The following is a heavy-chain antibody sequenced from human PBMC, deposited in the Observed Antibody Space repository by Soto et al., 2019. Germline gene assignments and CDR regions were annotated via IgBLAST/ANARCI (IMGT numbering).Heavy chain of an antibody. V-gene: IGHV1-2*02. CDR3: ASEYYFDSSGYYYGMDV. CDR1: GYTFTGYY. D-gene: IGHD3-22*01. Sequence: GASVKVSCKASGYTFTGYYMHWVRQAPGQGLEWMGWINPNSGGTKYSQKFQGRVTITRDTSASTAYMELSSLRSEDTAVYYCASEYYFDSSGYYYGMDVWGQGTTVTVSS. J-gene: IGHJ6*02. CDR2: INPNSGGT.